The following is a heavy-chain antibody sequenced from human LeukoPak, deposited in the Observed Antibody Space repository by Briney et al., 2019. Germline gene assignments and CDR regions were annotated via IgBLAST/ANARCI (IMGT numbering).Heavy chain of an antibody. CDR2: IKEDGSEK. V-gene: IGHV3-7*01. CDR3: ARDYRTAMDAYDI. D-gene: IGHD5-18*01. CDR1: GFTFSSYW. Sequence: GGSLRLSCAASGFTFSSYWMTWVRQAPGKGLEWVANIKEDGSEKYYVDSVKGRFTISRDNAKNSLYLQMNSLRAEDMAVYYCARDYRTAMDAYDIWGQGTMVTVSS. J-gene: IGHJ3*02.